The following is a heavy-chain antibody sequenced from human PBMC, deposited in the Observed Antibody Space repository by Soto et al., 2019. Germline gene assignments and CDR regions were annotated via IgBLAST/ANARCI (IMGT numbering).Heavy chain of an antibody. D-gene: IGHD2-15*01. CDR1: GYTFTGYY. Sequence: ASVKVSCKASGYTFTGYYMHWVRQAPGQGLEWMGWINPNSGGTNYAQKFQGRVTMTRDTSISTAYMELSRLRSGDTAVYYCARTRTLGYCSGGSCYRGYYYGMDVWGQGTTVTVSS. V-gene: IGHV1-2*02. J-gene: IGHJ6*02. CDR2: INPNSGGT. CDR3: ARTRTLGYCSGGSCYRGYYYGMDV.